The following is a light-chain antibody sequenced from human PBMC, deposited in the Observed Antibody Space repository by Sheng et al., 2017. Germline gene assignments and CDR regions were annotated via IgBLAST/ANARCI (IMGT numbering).Light chain of an antibody. CDR1: QGISSY. CDR2: AAS. Sequence: IQMTQSPSSLSASVGDTVTITCRASQGISSYLAWYQQKPGKAPKLLIYAASTLQSGVPSRFSGSGSGTDFTLTISSLEPEDFAVYYCQQRSGWPLTFGGGTKVEI. J-gene: IGKJ4*01. CDR3: QQRSGWPLT. V-gene: IGKV1-9*01.